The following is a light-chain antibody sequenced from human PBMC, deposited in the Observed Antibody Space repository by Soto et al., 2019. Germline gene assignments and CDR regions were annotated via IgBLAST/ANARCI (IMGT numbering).Light chain of an antibody. CDR2: DVS. Sequence: QSVLTRPSSVSGSPGQSITISYPGTSSDVGGYNFVSWYQQHPGKAPKLMIYDVSNRPSGVSNRFSGSKSGNTASLTISGLQSEDEADYYCTSYTTSTTYVFGTGTKVTVL. CDR1: SSDVGGYNF. V-gene: IGLV2-14*01. CDR3: TSYTTSTTYV. J-gene: IGLJ1*01.